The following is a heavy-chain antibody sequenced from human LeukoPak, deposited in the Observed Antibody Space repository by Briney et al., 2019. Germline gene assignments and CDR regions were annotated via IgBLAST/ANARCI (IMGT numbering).Heavy chain of an antibody. D-gene: IGHD3-22*01. CDR1: GYSVSSNTVA. CDR2: TYYRTKWFD. Sequence: SQTLSLTCAISGYSVSSNTVAWNWFRQSPSRGLEWLGRTYYRTKWFDEYAVSLKSRITISPDTSKNQFSLQLNSATPDDTAVYYCVREQRLGHLDYWGQGTLITVSS. CDR3: VREQRLGHLDY. V-gene: IGHV6-1*01. J-gene: IGHJ4*02.